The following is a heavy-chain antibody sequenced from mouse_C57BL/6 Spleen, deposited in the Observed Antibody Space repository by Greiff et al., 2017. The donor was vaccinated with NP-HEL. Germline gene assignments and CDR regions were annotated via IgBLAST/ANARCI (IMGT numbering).Heavy chain of an antibody. J-gene: IGHJ1*03. Sequence: EVQLQQSGAELVRPGASVKLSCTASGFNIKDYYMHWVKQRPEQGLEWIGRIDPEDGDTEYAPKLQGKATVIADTSSNTAYLQLRSLTSADTAVYYCTTGGITTVVALYWYVDVWGTGTTVTVAS. D-gene: IGHD1-1*01. CDR1: GFNIKDYY. CDR2: IDPEDGDT. V-gene: IGHV14-1*01. CDR3: TTGGITTVVALYWYVDV.